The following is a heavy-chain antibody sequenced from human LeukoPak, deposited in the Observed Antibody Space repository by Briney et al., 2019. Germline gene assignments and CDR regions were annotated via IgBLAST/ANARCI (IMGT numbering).Heavy chain of an antibody. CDR3: ARVADSSSSAGWFDP. CDR2: INPNSGGT. J-gene: IGHJ5*02. V-gene: IGHV1-2*02. D-gene: IGHD6-6*01. Sequence: EASVKVSCKASGYTFTGYYMHWVRQAPGQGLEWMGWINPNSGGTNYAQKFQGRVTMTRDTSISTAYMELSRLRSDDTAVYYCARVADSSSSAGWFDPWGQGTLVTVSS. CDR1: GYTFTGYY.